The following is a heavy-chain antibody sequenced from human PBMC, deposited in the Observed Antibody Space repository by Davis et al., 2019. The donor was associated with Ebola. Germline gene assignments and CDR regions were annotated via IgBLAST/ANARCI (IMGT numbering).Heavy chain of an antibody. Sequence: GSLRLSCAVYGGSFSGYYWSWIRQTPEKGLEWIGEINDSGSTNYNPSLKSRVTISVDTSKNQFSLKLNSVTAADTAVYYCARGQEEGITIFGVVIKDYYYGMDVWGQGTTVTVSS. D-gene: IGHD3-3*01. J-gene: IGHJ6*02. CDR3: ARGQEEGITIFGVVIKDYYYGMDV. CDR2: INDSGST. CDR1: GGSFSGYY. V-gene: IGHV4-34*01.